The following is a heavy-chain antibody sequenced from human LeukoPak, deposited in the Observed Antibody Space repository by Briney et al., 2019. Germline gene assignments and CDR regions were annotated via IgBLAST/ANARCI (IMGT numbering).Heavy chain of an antibody. CDR2: INPNSGGT. CDR1: GYTFTGYY. V-gene: IGHV1-2*02. D-gene: IGHD2-2*01. J-gene: IGHJ4*02. CDR3: ARAIASRGYCSSTSCYGY. Sequence: ASVKVSCKASGYTFTGYYMHWVRQAPGQGLEWMGWINPNSGGTNYAQKFQGRVTMTRDTSISTAYMELSRLRSDDTAVYYCARAIASRGYCSSTSCYGYWGQGTLVTVSS.